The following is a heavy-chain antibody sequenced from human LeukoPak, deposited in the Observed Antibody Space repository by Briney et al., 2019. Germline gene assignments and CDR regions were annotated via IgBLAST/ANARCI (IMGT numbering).Heavy chain of an antibody. Sequence: SETLSLTCAVYGGSFSGYYWSWIRQPPGKGLEWIGEINHSGSTNYNPSLKSRVTISVDTSKNQFSLKLSSVTAADTAVYYCAGELELLYLVYFDYWGQGTLVTVSS. CDR3: AGELELLYLVYFDY. V-gene: IGHV4-34*01. CDR2: INHSGST. J-gene: IGHJ4*02. D-gene: IGHD1-7*01. CDR1: GGSFSGYY.